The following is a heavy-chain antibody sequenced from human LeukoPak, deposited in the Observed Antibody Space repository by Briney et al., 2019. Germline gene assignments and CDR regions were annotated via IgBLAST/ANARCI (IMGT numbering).Heavy chain of an antibody. CDR1: GGSFCGYY. J-gene: IGHJ4*02. V-gene: IGHV4-34*01. D-gene: IGHD6-13*01. CDR3: ASGKRRYSSSWYIGNYFDY. CDR2: INHSGST. Sequence: SETLSLTXAVYGGSFCGYYWSWIRQTPGKGLEWIGEINHSGSTNYNPSLKSRVTISVDTSKNQFSLKLSSVTAADTAVYYCASGKRRYSSSWYIGNYFDYWGQGTLVTVSS.